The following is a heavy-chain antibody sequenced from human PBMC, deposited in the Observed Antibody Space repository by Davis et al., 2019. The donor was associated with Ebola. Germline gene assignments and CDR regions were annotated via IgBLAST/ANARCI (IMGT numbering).Heavy chain of an antibody. V-gene: IGHV1-8*01. CDR1: GYIFTSYD. CDR3: AREFKVAAADDYYYYGMDV. J-gene: IGHJ6*02. Sequence: ASVQVSCKASGYIFTSYDINWVGQATGQGLEWMGWMNPNSGNTGYAQKFQGRVTMTRNTSISTAYMELSSLGSEDTAVYYCAREFKVAAADDYYYYGMDVWGQGTTVTVSS. D-gene: IGHD6-13*01. CDR2: MNPNSGNT.